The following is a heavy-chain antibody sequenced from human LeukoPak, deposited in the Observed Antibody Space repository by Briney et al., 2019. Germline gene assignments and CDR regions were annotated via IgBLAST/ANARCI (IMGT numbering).Heavy chain of an antibody. CDR2: IIPIFGTA. CDR3: ARTRQDIVVVPAAIPYYMDV. Sequence: SVKVSCKASGCTFSSYAISWVRQAPGQGLEWMGGIIPIFGTANYAQTFQGRVTITTDESTSTAYMELSSLRSEDTAVYYCARTRQDIVVVPAAIPYYMDVWGKGTTVTVSS. V-gene: IGHV1-69*05. D-gene: IGHD2-2*02. CDR1: GCTFSSYA. J-gene: IGHJ6*03.